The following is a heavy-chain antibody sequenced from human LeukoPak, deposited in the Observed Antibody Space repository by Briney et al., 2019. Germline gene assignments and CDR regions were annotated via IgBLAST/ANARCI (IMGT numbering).Heavy chain of an antibody. CDR2: IYSGGST. CDR3: ARATVGYGYVIDY. Sequence: GGSLRLSCAASGFTVSSNYMSWVRQAPGKGLEWVSVIYSGGSTYYADSVKGRFTISRDNSKNTLYLQMNSLRAEDTAVYYCARATVGYGYVIDYWGQGTLVTVSS. D-gene: IGHD5-18*01. CDR1: GFTVSSNY. J-gene: IGHJ4*02. V-gene: IGHV3-53*01.